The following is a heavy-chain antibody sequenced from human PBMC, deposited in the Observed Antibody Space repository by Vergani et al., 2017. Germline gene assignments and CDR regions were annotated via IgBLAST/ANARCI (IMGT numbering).Heavy chain of an antibody. D-gene: IGHD6-19*01. CDR1: GGSISTYY. V-gene: IGHV4-59*01. Sequence: QVQLQESGPGLVKPSETLSLTCSVSGGSISTYYWSWIRQPPGKGLEWIGYIYYSGSTNYNPSLKSRVTISVDTSKNQFSLKLTSVTAADTAVYYCAGQSASYYGMDVWGQXP. CDR3: AGQSASYYGMDV. J-gene: IGHJ6*02. CDR2: IYYSGST.